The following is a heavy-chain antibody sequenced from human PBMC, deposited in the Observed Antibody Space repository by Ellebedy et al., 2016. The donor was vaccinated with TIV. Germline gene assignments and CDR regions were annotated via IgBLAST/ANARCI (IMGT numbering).Heavy chain of an antibody. Sequence: GESLKISCAASGFTVSYTYMSWVRQAPGKGLEWVSVIQTGGETYYADSVKVRFTIYRDSSKNTLYLQMNSRRAEDTAVYYCARRISGTYGDDAMDIWGQGTMVTVSS. CDR2: IQTGGET. J-gene: IGHJ3*02. D-gene: IGHD1-20*01. V-gene: IGHV3-53*01. CDR1: GFTVSYTY. CDR3: ARRISGTYGDDAMDI.